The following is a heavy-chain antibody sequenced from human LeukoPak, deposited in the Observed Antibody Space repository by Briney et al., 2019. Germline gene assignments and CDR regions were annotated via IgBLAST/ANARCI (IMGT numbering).Heavy chain of an antibody. CDR1: GFTFSSYW. CDR3: VRDFSLTRLERPFDY. J-gene: IGHJ4*02. V-gene: IGHV3-7*01. CDR2: IKQDGSEK. Sequence: GGSLRLSCAASGFTFSSYWMTWVRQAPGKGLEWVANIKQDGSEKYYVDSVKGRFTISKDNAKNSLYLQMNSLRAEDTAVYYCVRDFSLTRLERPFDYWGQGTLVSVSS. D-gene: IGHD1-1*01.